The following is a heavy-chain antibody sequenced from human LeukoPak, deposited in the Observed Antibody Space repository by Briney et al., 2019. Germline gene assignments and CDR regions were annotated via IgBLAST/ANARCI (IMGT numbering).Heavy chain of an antibody. J-gene: IGHJ4*02. CDR3: AREQLGAPDY. D-gene: IGHD1-26*01. Sequence: KTSETLSLTCTVSGGSFSIGSYYWSSISQPPGKGLQWIGYIYYSGSTNYNPSLKSQVTISVDTSKNQFSLKLSSVTAADTAVYYCAREQLGAPDYWGQGTLVTVSS. CDR1: GGSFSIGSYY. V-gene: IGHV4-61*01. CDR2: IYYSGST.